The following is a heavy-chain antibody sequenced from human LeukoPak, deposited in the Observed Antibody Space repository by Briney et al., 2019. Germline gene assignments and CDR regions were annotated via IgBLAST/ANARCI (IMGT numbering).Heavy chain of an antibody. CDR2: IYTSGST. J-gene: IGHJ6*03. D-gene: IGHD6-19*01. Sequence: PSETPSLTCTVSGGSISSYYWSWIRQPAGKGLEWIGRIYTSGSTNYNPSLKSRVTMSVDTSKNQFSLKLSSVTAADTAVYYCARGGYSSGWYLHYYYYYMDVWGKGTTVTVSS. CDR3: ARGGYSSGWYLHYYYYYMDV. V-gene: IGHV4-4*07. CDR1: GGSISSYY.